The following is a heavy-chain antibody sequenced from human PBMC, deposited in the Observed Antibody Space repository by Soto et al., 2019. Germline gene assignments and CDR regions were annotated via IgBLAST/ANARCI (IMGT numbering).Heavy chain of an antibody. CDR3: ARPNYYGLGSQARFDY. CDR1: GFTLSYYW. V-gene: IGHV3-7*01. CDR2: IKQDESEK. Sequence: LILSCAVSGFTLSYYWMLWFRQAPWKGLEWVANIKQDESEKYYVDSVKGRFTISRDNAKKSLYLQINSLRGEDTAVYYCARPNYYGLGSQARFDYWGQGTMVTVSS. J-gene: IGHJ4*02. D-gene: IGHD3-10*01.